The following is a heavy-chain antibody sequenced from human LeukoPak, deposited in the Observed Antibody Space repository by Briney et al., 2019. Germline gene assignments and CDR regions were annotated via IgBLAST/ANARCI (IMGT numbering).Heavy chain of an antibody. CDR3: ARHSDCSSTSCYAWDY. D-gene: IGHD2-2*01. CDR1: GGSISSYY. CDR2: IYYSGST. V-gene: IGHV4-59*08. Sequence: SETLSLTCTVSGGSISSYYWSWIRQPPGKGLEWIGYIYYSGSTNYNPSLKSRVTISVDTSKNQFSLKLSSVTAADTAVYYCARHSDCSSTSCYAWDYWGQGTLVTVSS. J-gene: IGHJ4*02.